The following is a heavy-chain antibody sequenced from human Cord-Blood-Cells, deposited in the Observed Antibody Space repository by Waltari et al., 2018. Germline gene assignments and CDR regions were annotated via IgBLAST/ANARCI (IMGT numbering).Heavy chain of an antibody. CDR3: ARATTRGRLSYYYYGMDV. D-gene: IGHD3-10*01. J-gene: IGHJ6*02. V-gene: IGHV3-33*01. Sequence: GRSLRLSCAASGFTFSSYGMHWVRQAPGKGLEWVAVIWYDGSNKYYADSVKGRFTISRDNSKNTLYLQMNSLRAEDTAVYYCARATTRGRLSYYYYGMDVWGQGTTVTVSS. CDR2: IWYDGSNK. CDR1: GFTFSSYG.